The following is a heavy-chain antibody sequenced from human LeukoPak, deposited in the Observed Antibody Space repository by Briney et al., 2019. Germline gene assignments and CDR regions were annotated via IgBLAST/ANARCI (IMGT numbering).Heavy chain of an antibody. D-gene: IGHD1-26*01. CDR3: ARRGEGGTYQSLDY. Sequence: GESLKISCKSSGYSYTSYWIGWVRQMPGKGLEWMGIIYPGDSDTRYSPSFQGQVTISADKSFTTAYLQWRSLKASDTAMYYCARRGEGGTYQSLDYWGQGTLVTVSS. CDR2: IYPGDSDT. J-gene: IGHJ4*02. V-gene: IGHV5-51*01. CDR1: GYSYTSYW.